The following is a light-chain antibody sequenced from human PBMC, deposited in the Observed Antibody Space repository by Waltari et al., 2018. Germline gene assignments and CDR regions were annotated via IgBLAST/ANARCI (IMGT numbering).Light chain of an antibody. CDR1: QSIGSW. J-gene: IGKJ2*01. V-gene: IGKV1-5*03. CDR3: QQYNNYPVT. Sequence: DIQMTQSPSTLSASVGDRVTITCRASQSIGSWLAWYQQKPGKAPDLLIYKASSLESGVPSRFSGSGSGTEFTLTSNSLQPNDFATYYCQQYNNYPVTVGQGTKLEIK. CDR2: KAS.